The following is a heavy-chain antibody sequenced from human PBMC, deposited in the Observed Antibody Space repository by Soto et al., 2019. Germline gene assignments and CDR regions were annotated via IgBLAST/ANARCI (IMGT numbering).Heavy chain of an antibody. CDR3: ARGNPFNYAGFDV. D-gene: IGHD3-16*01. Sequence: QAHLEQSGAELKRPGASVKVACKASGDTFSDFDINWLRQASGLGPEWMGWMNAKSGDTFFPQRFQGKFNMTWDTSLSSAYMEVGSLTSDDTAIYYCARGNPFNYAGFDVWGQGTTVAVSS. CDR1: GDTFSDFD. V-gene: IGHV1-8*01. J-gene: IGHJ6*02. CDR2: MNAKSGDT.